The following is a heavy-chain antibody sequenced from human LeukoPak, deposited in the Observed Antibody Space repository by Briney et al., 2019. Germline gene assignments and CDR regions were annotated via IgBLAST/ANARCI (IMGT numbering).Heavy chain of an antibody. CDR1: GFTVSSNY. J-gene: IGHJ4*02. D-gene: IGHD4-23*01. Sequence: GGSLRLSCAASGFTVSSNYMSWVRQAPGKGLEWVSVIYSGGSTYYADSVKGRFTISRDNSKNTLYLQMNSLRAEDTAVYYCARDMWTTVVTRGYWGQGTLVTVSS. V-gene: IGHV3-66*01. CDR2: IYSGGST. CDR3: ARDMWTTVVTRGY.